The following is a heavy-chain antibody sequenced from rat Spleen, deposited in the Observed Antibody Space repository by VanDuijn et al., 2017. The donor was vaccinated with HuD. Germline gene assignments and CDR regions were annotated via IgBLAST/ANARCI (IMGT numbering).Heavy chain of an antibody. CDR1: GFTFNNYW. Sequence: EVQLVESGGGLVQPGRSLKLSCAASGFTFNNYWMTWIRQAPGRGLEWVASITNASGRTYYSDFVKGRFTISRDTAKSTLYLQMDSLGSEDTATYYCTTYYMGTPFAYWGQGTLVTVSS. V-gene: IGHV5-31*01. CDR3: TTYYMGTPFAY. J-gene: IGHJ3*01. CDR2: ITNASGRT. D-gene: IGHD1-5*01.